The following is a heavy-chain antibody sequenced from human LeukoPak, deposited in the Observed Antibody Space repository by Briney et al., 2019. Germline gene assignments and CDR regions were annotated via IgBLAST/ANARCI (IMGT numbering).Heavy chain of an antibody. Sequence: SETLSLTCAVYGGSFSGYYWSWIRQPPGKGLEWIGEINHSGSTNYNPSLKSRVTISVDTSKNQFSLKLSSVTAADTAVYYCASFQQQDDAFDIWGQGTMITVSS. CDR3: ASFQQQDDAFDI. D-gene: IGHD6-13*01. CDR1: GGSFSGYY. V-gene: IGHV4-34*01. CDR2: INHSGST. J-gene: IGHJ3*02.